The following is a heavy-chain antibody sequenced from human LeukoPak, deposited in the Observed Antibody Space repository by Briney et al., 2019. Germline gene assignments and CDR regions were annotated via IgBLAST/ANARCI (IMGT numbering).Heavy chain of an antibody. D-gene: IGHD1-26*01. V-gene: IGHV4-4*02. CDR2: IYYSGRT. CDR3: VGRVAATYYQE. Sequence: PSETLSLTCAVSSGSISSDNGWTWVRQPPGKGLEWIGEIYYSGRTNYNPSLQSRLTISVDKSNNQFSLSLRSVTAADTAVYYCVGRVAATYYQEWGQGTLVTVSS. J-gene: IGHJ1*01. CDR1: SGSISSDNG.